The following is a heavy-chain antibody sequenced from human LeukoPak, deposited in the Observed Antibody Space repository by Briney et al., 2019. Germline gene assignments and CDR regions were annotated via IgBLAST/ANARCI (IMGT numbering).Heavy chain of an antibody. J-gene: IGHJ4*02. Sequence: GGSLRLSCVVSGFNFSNYWMNWVRQAPGKGLEWVANIKHDGSEKYYADPVKGRFSISRDNAKKSLYLQMNSLRAEDTAVYYCARALSHCLDYWGQGTLVTVSS. CDR1: GFNFSNYW. V-gene: IGHV3-7*01. CDR3: ARALSHCLDY. CDR2: IKHDGSEK. D-gene: IGHD3-16*01.